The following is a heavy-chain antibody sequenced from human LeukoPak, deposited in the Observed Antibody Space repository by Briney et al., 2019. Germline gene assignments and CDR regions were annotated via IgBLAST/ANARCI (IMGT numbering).Heavy chain of an antibody. V-gene: IGHV3-30*04. Sequence: GGSLRLSCAASGFTFSSYAMHWVRQAPGKGLEWVAVISYDGSNKYYADSVKGRFTISRDNSKNTVYLQMSSLRVEDTAVYYCARDGKAVAVAFDIWGQGTMVTVSS. J-gene: IGHJ3*02. CDR3: ARDGKAVAVAFDI. CDR1: GFTFSSYA. D-gene: IGHD6-19*01. CDR2: ISYDGSNK.